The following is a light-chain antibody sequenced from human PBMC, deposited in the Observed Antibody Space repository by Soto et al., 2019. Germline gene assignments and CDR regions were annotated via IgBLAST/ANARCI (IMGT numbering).Light chain of an antibody. Sequence: QSVLTQPASVSGSPGQAITISCSGSSSDVGAHNFVSWYQHHPGKAPKLMIYEVSNRPSGVSNRFSGSKSGNTASLTISGLQAEDDDDYYCNSYTRSNTYVFGSGTKVTVL. CDR1: SSDVGAHNF. J-gene: IGLJ1*01. CDR2: EVS. V-gene: IGLV2-14*01. CDR3: NSYTRSNTYV.